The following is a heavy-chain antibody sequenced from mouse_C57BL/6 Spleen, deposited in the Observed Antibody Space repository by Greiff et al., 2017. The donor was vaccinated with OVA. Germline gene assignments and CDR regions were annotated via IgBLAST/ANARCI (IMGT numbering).Heavy chain of an antibody. CDR2: IDPSDSYT. V-gene: IGHV1-59*01. D-gene: IGHD2-5*01. CDR3: ARLPYSNYFDD. J-gene: IGHJ2*01. CDR1: GYTFTSYW. Sequence: VQLQQSGAELVRPGTSVKLSCKASGYTFTSYWMHWVKQRPGQGLEWIGVIDPSDSYTNYNQKFKGKATLTVDTSSSTAYMQLSSLTSEDSAVYYCARLPYSNYFDDWGQGTTLTVSS.